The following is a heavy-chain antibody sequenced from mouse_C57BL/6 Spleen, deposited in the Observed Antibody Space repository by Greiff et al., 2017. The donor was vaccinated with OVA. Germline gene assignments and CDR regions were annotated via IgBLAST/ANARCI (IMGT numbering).Heavy chain of an antibody. CDR1: GYTFTDYY. CDR2: INPNNGGT. V-gene: IGHV1-26*01. J-gene: IGHJ2*01. Sequence: SGPELVKPGASVKISCKASGYTFTDYYMNWVKQSHGKSLEWIGDINPNNGGTSYNQKFKGKATLTVDKSSSTAYMELRSLTSEDSAVYYCARKGIIYYGYDEDYFDYWGQGTTLTVSS. D-gene: IGHD2-2*01. CDR3: ARKGIIYYGYDEDYFDY.